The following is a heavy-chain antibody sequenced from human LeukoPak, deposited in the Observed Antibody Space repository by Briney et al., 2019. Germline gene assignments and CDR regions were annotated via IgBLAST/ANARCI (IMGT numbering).Heavy chain of an antibody. Sequence: SETLSLTCTVSGGSISSSFWSWIRQPPGKGLEWIGYIYYSGSTNYNPSLKSRVTISVETSKNQFSLKLSSVTAADTAVYYCARDYLESYYYMDVWGKGTTVTVSS. CDR3: ARDYLESYYYMDV. V-gene: IGHV4-59*01. CDR2: IYYSGST. J-gene: IGHJ6*03. D-gene: IGHD3-3*01. CDR1: GGSISSSF.